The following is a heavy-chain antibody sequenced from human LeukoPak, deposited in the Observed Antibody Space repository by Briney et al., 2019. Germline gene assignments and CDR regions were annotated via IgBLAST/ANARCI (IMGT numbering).Heavy chain of an antibody. CDR1: GFTFSSDD. CDR2: ISSSGSTI. D-gene: IGHD3-10*01. V-gene: IGHV3-48*03. J-gene: IGHJ6*02. Sequence: QPGGSLRPSCAASGFTFSSDDMNWVRQAPGKGLEWVSYISSSGSTIYYADSVKGRFTISRDNAKNSLYLQMNSLRAEDTAVYYCARGSTMVGGVMSYYYYGMAVWAKGTRSPSP. CDR3: ARGSTMVGGVMSYYYYGMAV.